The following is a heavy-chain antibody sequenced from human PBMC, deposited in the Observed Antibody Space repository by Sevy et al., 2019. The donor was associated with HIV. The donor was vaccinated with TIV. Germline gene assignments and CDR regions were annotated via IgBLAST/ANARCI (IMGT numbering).Heavy chain of an antibody. CDR3: ARDNSGYFLFDY. V-gene: IGHV3-30-3*01. Sequence: GGSLRLSCAASGFTFGSYTLHWVRQAPGKGLEWVALISQTYDGSKKYYIDSVQGRFTISRDNSKNTLYLQMDSLRHQDTAVYYCARDNSGYFLFDYWGQGTLVTVSS. CDR1: GFTFGSYT. J-gene: IGHJ4*02. D-gene: IGHD3-22*01. CDR2: ISQTYDGSKK.